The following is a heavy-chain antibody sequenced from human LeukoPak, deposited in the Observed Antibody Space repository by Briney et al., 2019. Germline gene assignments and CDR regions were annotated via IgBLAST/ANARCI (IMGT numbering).Heavy chain of an antibody. J-gene: IGHJ3*02. CDR3: ARDLRRQQSDAFDI. CDR2: IIPIFGTA. D-gene: IGHD4-17*01. Sequence: SVKVSCKASGRTFSSYAISWVRQAPGQGLEWMGGIIPIFGTANYAQKFQGRVTITADESTSTAYMELSSLRSEDTAVYYCARDLRRQQSDAFDIWGQGTMVTVSS. V-gene: IGHV1-69*13. CDR1: GRTFSSYA.